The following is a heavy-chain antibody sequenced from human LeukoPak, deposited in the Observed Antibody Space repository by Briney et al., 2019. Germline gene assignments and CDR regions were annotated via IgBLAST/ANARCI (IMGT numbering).Heavy chain of an antibody. J-gene: IGHJ6*02. Sequence: GGSLRLSCAASGFTFSSYWMHWVRQAPGKGLLWVLRINSDGTTTYYADSVKGRFTISRDNAKNTLYLQVNSLRAEDTAVYYCARRNYYGMDVRGQGTTVTVSS. V-gene: IGHV3-74*01. CDR2: INSDGTTT. CDR1: GFTFSSYW. CDR3: ARRNYYGMDV.